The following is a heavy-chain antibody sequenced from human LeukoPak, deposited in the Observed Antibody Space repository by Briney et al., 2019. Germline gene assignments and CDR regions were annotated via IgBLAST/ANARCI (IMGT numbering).Heavy chain of an antibody. J-gene: IGHJ4*02. D-gene: IGHD1-26*01. CDR1: GYTFTSYG. CDR3: ARPYSGSYPADY. CDR2: ISAYNGNT. Sequence: ASVKVSCKASGYTFTSYGISGVRQAPGQGLEWMGWISAYNGNTNYAQKFQGRVTMTRDTSISTAYMELSRLRSDDTAVYYCARPYSGSYPADYWGQGTLVTVSS. V-gene: IGHV1-18*01.